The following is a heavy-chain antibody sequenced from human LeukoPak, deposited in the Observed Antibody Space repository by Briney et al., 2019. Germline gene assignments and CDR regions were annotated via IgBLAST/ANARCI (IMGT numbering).Heavy chain of an antibody. CDR3: ARDQYLDY. CDR1: GFTFSDYY. J-gene: IGHJ4*02. Sequence: GGSLRLSCAASGFTFSDYYMNWLRQAPGRGLEWVSSISRGGSSIYYADSVKGRFTISRDNAKNSLYLQMNSLRAEDTAVYYCARDQYLDYRGQGTLVTVSS. V-gene: IGHV3-11*01. CDR2: ISRGGSSI.